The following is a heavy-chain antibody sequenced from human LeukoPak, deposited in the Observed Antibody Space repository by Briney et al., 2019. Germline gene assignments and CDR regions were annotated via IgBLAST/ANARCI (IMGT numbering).Heavy chain of an antibody. V-gene: IGHV1-18*01. CDR1: GYTFTSYG. J-gene: IGHJ4*02. CDR2: ISAYNGNT. Sequence: ASVKVSCKASGYTFTSYGISWVRQAPGQGLEWMGWISAYNGNTNHAQKLQGRVTMTTDTSTSTAYMELRSLRSDDTAVYYCARDNVWYYGTTHFDYWGQGTLVTVSS. CDR3: ARDNVWYYGTTHFDY. D-gene: IGHD3-10*01.